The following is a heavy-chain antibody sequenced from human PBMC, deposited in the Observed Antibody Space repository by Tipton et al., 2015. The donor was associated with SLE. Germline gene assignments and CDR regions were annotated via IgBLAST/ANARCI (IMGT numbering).Heavy chain of an antibody. CDR3: ARIAIPAAMSEYYFDS. V-gene: IGHV4-4*02. CDR1: GGSISSGSW. D-gene: IGHD2-2*01. J-gene: IGHJ4*02. CDR2: MFHSGTT. Sequence: TLSLTCAVSGGSISSGSWWSWVRQSPGKGLEWIGEMFHSGTTNYNPSLKSRVTISVDTSKNQFSLNLTAVTAADTAVYYCARIAIPAAMSEYYFDSWGQGTLVTVSS.